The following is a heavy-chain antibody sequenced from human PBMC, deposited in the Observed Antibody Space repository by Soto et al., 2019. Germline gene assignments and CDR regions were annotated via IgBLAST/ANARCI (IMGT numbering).Heavy chain of an antibody. CDR3: AREARITIFGVVMHNWFDP. Sequence: QVQLVESGGGVVQPGRSLRLSCAASGFTFSSYGMHWVRQAPGKGLEWVAVIWYDGSNKYYADSVKGRFTISRDNSKNTLYLQMNSLRAEDTAVCYCAREARITIFGVVMHNWFDPWGQGTLVTVSS. V-gene: IGHV3-33*01. CDR2: IWYDGSNK. J-gene: IGHJ5*02. CDR1: GFTFSSYG. D-gene: IGHD3-3*01.